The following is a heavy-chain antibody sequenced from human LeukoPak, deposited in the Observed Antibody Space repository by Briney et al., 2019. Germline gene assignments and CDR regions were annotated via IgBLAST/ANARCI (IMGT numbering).Heavy chain of an antibody. CDR3: AREGGDYGDYVSWFDP. D-gene: IGHD4-17*01. Sequence: SETLSLTCTVSGGSISSYYWSWIRQPPGKGLEWIGFIYYSGSTNYNPSLKSRVTISVDTSKNQFSLKLSSVTAADTAVYYCAREGGDYGDYVSWFDPWGQGTLVTVSS. J-gene: IGHJ5*02. V-gene: IGHV4-59*01. CDR1: GGSISSYY. CDR2: IYYSGST.